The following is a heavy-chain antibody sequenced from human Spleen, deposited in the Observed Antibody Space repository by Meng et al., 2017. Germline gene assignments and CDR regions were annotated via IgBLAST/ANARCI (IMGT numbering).Heavy chain of an antibody. V-gene: IGHV1-69*04. CDR2: FIPILGVM. Sequence: SGAAVGIQRPSVTASCKASGGISSSYAIGWVRPAPGQGLEWMGGFIPILGVMKYAQKFQGRVTIIADKSTNTAYMELSSLRSEDTAVYYCARGVAGIAAGVDWGQGTLVTVSS. D-gene: IGHD6-13*01. CDR1: GGISSSYA. J-gene: IGHJ4*02. CDR3: ARGVAGIAAGVD.